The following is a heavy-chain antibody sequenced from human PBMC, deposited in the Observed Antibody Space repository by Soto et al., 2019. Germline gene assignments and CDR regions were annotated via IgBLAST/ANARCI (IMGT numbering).Heavy chain of an antibody. Sequence: QVQLVQSGAEVKKPGASVKVSCKASGYTFTSYGISWVRQAPGQGLEWMGWISAYNGNTNYEQKLQGRVTMTTDTSTSTAYMELRSLRSDDTAVYYCARVNEGITIFGVVIITPDYWGQGTLVTVSS. D-gene: IGHD3-3*01. CDR1: GYTFTSYG. CDR3: ARVNEGITIFGVVIITPDY. J-gene: IGHJ4*02. CDR2: ISAYNGNT. V-gene: IGHV1-18*01.